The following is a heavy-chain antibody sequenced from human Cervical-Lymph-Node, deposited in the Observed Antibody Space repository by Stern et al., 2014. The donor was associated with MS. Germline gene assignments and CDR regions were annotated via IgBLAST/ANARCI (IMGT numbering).Heavy chain of an antibody. J-gene: IGHJ3*01. CDR2: LDWDDST. CDR1: GFSLTTTGIR. CDR3: ARTPTYRFAFDV. V-gene: IGHV2-70*04. D-gene: IGHD3-10*01. Sequence: QVTLKESGPALVRPTQTLTLTCTFSGFSLTTTGIRVSWIRQPPGKALEWLSRLDWDDSTFYKTSLRTRLLISKDTSQNQVVLTMTNGDPADTATYYWARTPTYRFAFDVWGQGTVVIVS.